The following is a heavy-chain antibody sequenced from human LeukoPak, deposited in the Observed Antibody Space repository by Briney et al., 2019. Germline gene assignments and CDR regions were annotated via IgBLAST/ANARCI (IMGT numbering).Heavy chain of an antibody. D-gene: IGHD3-22*01. CDR1: GGSISSGSYY. Sequence: SQTLSLTCTVSGGSISSGSYYWSWIRQPAGKGLEWIGRIYTSGSTNYNPSLKSRVTISADTSKNQFSLKLSSVTAADTAVYYCARDRYYYDSSGYYYRDAFDIWGQGTMVTVSS. J-gene: IGHJ3*02. CDR3: ARDRYYYDSSGYYYRDAFDI. V-gene: IGHV4-61*02. CDR2: IYTSGST.